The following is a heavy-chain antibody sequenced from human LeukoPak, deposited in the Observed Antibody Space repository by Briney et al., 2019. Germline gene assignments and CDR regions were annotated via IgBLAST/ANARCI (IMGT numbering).Heavy chain of an antibody. CDR2: IYYSGST. Sequence: SETLSLTCTVSGGSISSSSYYWGWIRQPPGKGLAWIGSIYYSGSTYYNPSLKSRVTISVDTSKNQFSLKLSSVTAADTAVYYCARHDYVDTAMVTGGYFDYWGQGTLVTVSS. V-gene: IGHV4-39*01. D-gene: IGHD5-18*01. J-gene: IGHJ4*02. CDR3: ARHDYVDTAMVTGGYFDY. CDR1: GGSISSSSYY.